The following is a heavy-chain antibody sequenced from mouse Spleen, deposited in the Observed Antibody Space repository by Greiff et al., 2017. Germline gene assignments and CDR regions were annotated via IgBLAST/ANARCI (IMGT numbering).Heavy chain of an antibody. Sequence: EVKLVESGGGLVKPGGSLKLSCAASGFTFSDYGMHWVRQAPEKGLEWVAYISSGSSTIYYADTVKGRFTISRDNAKNTLFLQMTSLRSEDTAMYYCATIYYGNPYAMDYWGQGTSVTVSS. CDR3: ATIYYGNPYAMDY. CDR2: ISSGSSTI. J-gene: IGHJ4*01. V-gene: IGHV5-17*01. CDR1: GFTFSDYG. D-gene: IGHD2-1*01.